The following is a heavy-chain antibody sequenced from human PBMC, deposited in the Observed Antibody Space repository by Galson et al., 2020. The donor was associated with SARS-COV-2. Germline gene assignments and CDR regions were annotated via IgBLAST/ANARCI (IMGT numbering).Heavy chain of an antibody. D-gene: IGHD6-19*01. CDR1: GGSISSGSYY. CDR3: ASSIAVAGLLFDY. Sequence: SETLSLTCTVSGGSISSGSYYWSWIRQPAGKGLEWIGRIYTSGSTNYNPSLKSRVTISVDTSKNQFSLKLSSVTAADTAVYYCASSIAVAGLLFDYWGQGTLVTVSS. J-gene: IGHJ4*02. V-gene: IGHV4-61*02. CDR2: IYTSGST.